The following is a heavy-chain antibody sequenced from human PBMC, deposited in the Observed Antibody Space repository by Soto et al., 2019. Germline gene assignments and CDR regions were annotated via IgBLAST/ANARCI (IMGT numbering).Heavy chain of an antibody. Sequence: PEGSLRLSCAASGFTFSSHAMGWLRQAPGTGPEWVAFVDGSGGDTSYADSVKGRFTISRDNSDNSLYLHMNSLRAEDTGRYFCAKEIFYDAYAATSAFDLCGRRTLVPVSS. CDR3: AKEIFYDAYAATSAFDL. V-gene: IGHV3-23*01. CDR1: GFTFSSHA. D-gene: IGHD3-16*01. J-gene: IGHJ4*02. CDR2: VDGSGGDT.